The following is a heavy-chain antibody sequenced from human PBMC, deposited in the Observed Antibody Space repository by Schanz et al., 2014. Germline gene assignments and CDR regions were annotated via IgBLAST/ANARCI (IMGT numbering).Heavy chain of an antibody. D-gene: IGHD3-22*01. V-gene: IGHV7-4-1*02. J-gene: IGHJ4*02. Sequence: QVLLVQSGAEVKQPGASVKVSCKASGYTFTSSGFSWVRQAPGQGLEWMGWINTNTANPTYAQGFTGRFVYTLDASVTTAYLEISSLKADDTAVYYCAREDYLDSSGYSCGYWGQGTLVTVSS. CDR3: AREDYLDSSGYSCGY. CDR1: GYTFTSSG. CDR2: INTNTANP.